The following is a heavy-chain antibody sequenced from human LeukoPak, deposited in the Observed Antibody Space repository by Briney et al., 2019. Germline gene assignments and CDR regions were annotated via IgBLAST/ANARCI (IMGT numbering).Heavy chain of an antibody. CDR2: ISSSSSYI. V-gene: IGHV3-21*01. Sequence: PGGSLRLSCAASGFTFSSYSMNWVRQAPGKGLEWVSSISSSSSYIYYADSVKGRFTISRDNAKNSLYLKMNSLRAEDTAVYYCARDNSEGYYDSSGYLYSTYAFDIWGQGTMVTVSS. D-gene: IGHD3-22*01. CDR1: GFTFSSYS. J-gene: IGHJ3*02. CDR3: ARDNSEGYYDSSGYLYSTYAFDI.